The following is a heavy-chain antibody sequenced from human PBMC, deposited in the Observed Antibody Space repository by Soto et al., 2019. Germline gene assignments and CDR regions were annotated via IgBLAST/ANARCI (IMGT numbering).Heavy chain of an antibody. D-gene: IGHD1-7*01. CDR1: GFSLGTSGEG. CDR3: AHRKRTITVATYFDY. CDR2: LYWDGDK. J-gene: IGHJ4*02. V-gene: IGHV2-5*02. Sequence: QITLRESGPTLVKPTQTLTLTCTFSGFSLGTSGEGVGWISQPPRKALEWLATLYWDGDKRYSPSLRSRLTISKDTSESQVVLTMTNMDAADTATYFCAHRKRTITVATYFDYWGLGSLVTVSS.